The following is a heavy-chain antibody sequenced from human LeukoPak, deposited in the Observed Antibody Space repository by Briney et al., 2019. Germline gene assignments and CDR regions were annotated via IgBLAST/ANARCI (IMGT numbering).Heavy chain of an antibody. CDR1: GSIVSSNY. D-gene: IGHD3-22*01. Sequence: GGSLRLSCAASGSIVSSNYMSWVRQAPGKGLEWVSVIYSGGSTYYADSVKGRFTISRDNSKNTLYLQMNSLRVEDTTVYYCARGGYDSSGYYFDYWGQGTLVTVSS. CDR3: ARGGYDSSGYYFDY. J-gene: IGHJ4*02. V-gene: IGHV3-53*01. CDR2: IYSGGST.